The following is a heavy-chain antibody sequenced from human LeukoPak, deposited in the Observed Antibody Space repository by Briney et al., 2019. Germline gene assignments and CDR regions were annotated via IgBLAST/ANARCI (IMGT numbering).Heavy chain of an antibody. CDR3: ARSVYSSGWYQYY. D-gene: IGHD6-19*01. CDR1: GYSFTSYW. Sequence: GESLKISCQGSGYSFTSYWIGWVRRMPGKGLEWMGIIYPGDSDTRYSPSFQGQVTISADKSISTAYLQWSSLKASDTAMYYCARSVYSSGWYQYYWGQGTLVTVSS. V-gene: IGHV5-51*01. CDR2: IYPGDSDT. J-gene: IGHJ4*02.